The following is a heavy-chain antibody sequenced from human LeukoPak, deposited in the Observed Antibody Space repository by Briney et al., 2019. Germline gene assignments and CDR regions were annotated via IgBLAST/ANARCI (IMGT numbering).Heavy chain of an antibody. V-gene: IGHV3-7*03. Sequence: PGGSLRLSCAASGFAFSTYWMSWVRLAPGKGLEWVANIKQDGSEKYYVDSVKGRFSISRDNAKNSLYLQMNSLRAEDTAVYYCAKSDYSNYWGQGTLVTVSS. J-gene: IGHJ4*02. D-gene: IGHD4-11*01. CDR3: AKSDYSNY. CDR1: GFAFSTYW. CDR2: IKQDGSEK.